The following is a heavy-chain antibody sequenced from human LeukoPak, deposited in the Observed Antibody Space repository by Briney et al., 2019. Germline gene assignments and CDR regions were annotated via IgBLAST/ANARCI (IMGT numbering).Heavy chain of an antibody. V-gene: IGHV1-2*02. CDR1: GYTFTGYY. CDR3: ARGMERAAAGTWFDP. J-gene: IGHJ5*02. Sequence: GASVKVSCKASGYTFTGYYMHWVRQAPGQGLEWMGWINPNSGGTNYAQKFQGRVTMTRDTSISTAYMELSRLRSDDTAVYYCARGMERAAAGTWFDPWGQGTLVTVSS. CDR2: INPNSGGT. D-gene: IGHD6-13*01.